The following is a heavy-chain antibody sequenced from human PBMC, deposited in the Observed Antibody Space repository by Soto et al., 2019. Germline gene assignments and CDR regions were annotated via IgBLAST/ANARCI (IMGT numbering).Heavy chain of an antibody. V-gene: IGHV3-30*03. D-gene: IGHD1-26*01. CDR3: PVGTTEGGTFGY. J-gene: IGHJ4*02. Sequence: QVQLVESGGGVVQPGRSLRLSCAASGFTFSSYGMHWVRQAPGKGLEWVAVITYDGSNKYYADSVKGRFTISRDNSKNTLYLQMNSLRAEDTAVYYCPVGTTEGGTFGYWGQGPLVTVSS. CDR2: ITYDGSNK. CDR1: GFTFSSYG.